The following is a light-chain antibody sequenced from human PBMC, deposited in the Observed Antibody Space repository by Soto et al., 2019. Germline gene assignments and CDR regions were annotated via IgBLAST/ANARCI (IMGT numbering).Light chain of an antibody. Sequence: QSVPTQPPSASGTPGQRVTISCSGSSSNIGSNTVNWYQQLPGTAPKLLIYSNNQRPSGVPDRFSGSKSGTSASLAISGLQSEDEADYYCAAWDDSSYVFGTGTKV. CDR1: SSNIGSNT. V-gene: IGLV1-44*01. J-gene: IGLJ1*01. CDR3: AAWDDSSYV. CDR2: SNN.